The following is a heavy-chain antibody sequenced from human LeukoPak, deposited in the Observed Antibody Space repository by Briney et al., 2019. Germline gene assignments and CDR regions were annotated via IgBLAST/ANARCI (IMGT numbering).Heavy chain of an antibody. J-gene: IGHJ5*02. CDR2: IYHSGST. D-gene: IGHD1-14*01. CDR1: GYSISSGYY. V-gene: IGHV4-38-2*01. CDR3: ARRRTGWFDP. Sequence: SETLSLTCAVSGYSISSGYYWGWIRQPPGKGLEWIGSIYHSGSTHYNPSLKSRVTISVDTSKNQFSLKLSSVTAPDTAVYYCARRRTGWFDPWGQGTLVTVSS.